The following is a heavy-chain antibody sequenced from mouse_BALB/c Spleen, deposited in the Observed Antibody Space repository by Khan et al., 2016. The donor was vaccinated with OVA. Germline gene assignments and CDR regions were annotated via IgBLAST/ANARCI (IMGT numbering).Heavy chain of an antibody. D-gene: IGHD2-2*01. CDR1: GFTFSSYA. Sequence: EVELVESGGGSVKPGGSLKLSCSASGFTFSSYAMSWVRQTPEKRLELVATISSGGHYTCYPDSVKGRFTISRDNARNTLYLQMSSLRSEDTAMYYCARSLVDYYAMDYWGQGASVTVSS. V-gene: IGHV5-9-3*01. CDR2: ISSGGHYT. CDR3: ARSLVDYYAMDY. J-gene: IGHJ4*01.